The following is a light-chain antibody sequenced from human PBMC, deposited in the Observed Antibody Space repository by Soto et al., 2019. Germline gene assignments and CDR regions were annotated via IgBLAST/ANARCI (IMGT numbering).Light chain of an antibody. V-gene: IGKV3D-20*01. Sequence: EIVLTQSPATLSLSPGERATLSCGASQSVSSSYLAWYQQRPGLAPRLLIYDASYRATGIPDRFSGSGSGTDFTLTISRLEAEDFAGYYCQQYGSSPQTFGQGTKLEIK. CDR2: DAS. J-gene: IGKJ2*01. CDR3: QQYGSSPQT. CDR1: QSVSSSY.